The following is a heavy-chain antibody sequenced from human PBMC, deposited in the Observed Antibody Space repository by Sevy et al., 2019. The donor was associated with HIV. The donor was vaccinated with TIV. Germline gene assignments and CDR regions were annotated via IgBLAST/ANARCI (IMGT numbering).Heavy chain of an antibody. D-gene: IGHD3-22*01. CDR2: IWSDGAYQ. V-gene: IGHV3-33*01. J-gene: IGHJ4*02. CDR3: ARGGYYYDNAAYYALDS. Sequence: GGSLRLSCVATGFTFSNYAMHWVRQAPGKGMEWVAIIWSDGAYQYYGDSVKGRFTISRDNAKNTLYLQMNNVRVEDTAVYYCARGGYYYDNAAYYALDSWGQGTLVTVSS. CDR1: GFTFSNYA.